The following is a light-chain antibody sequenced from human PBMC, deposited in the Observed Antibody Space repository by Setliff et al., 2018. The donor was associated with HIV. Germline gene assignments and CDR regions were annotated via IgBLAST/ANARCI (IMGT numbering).Light chain of an antibody. V-gene: IGLV2-11*01. CDR2: DVN. CDR1: TSDVGDYNY. CDR3: CSYAGSDTYV. J-gene: IGLJ1*01. Sequence: QSALTQPRSVSGSPGQSVTISCTGTTSDVGDYNYVFWYQHHPGKAPKLMIYDVNKRPSGVPGRFSASKFGNTASLIISGLQAEDEADYYCCSYAGSDTYVFGTGTKVTV.